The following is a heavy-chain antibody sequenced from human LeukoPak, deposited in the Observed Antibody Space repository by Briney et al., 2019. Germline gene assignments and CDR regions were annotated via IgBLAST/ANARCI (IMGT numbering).Heavy chain of an antibody. CDR1: GGSISIYY. CDR3: ARETGDYDILNP. Sequence: SETLSLTCTVSGGSISIYYWSWIRQPAGRGLEWIGRVCSSGSTIYNPSLKSRVTMSVDTSKNQFSLKLRSVTAADTAVYYCARETGDYDILNPWGQGTLVTVSS. D-gene: IGHD3-9*01. V-gene: IGHV4-4*07. J-gene: IGHJ5*02. CDR2: VCSSGST.